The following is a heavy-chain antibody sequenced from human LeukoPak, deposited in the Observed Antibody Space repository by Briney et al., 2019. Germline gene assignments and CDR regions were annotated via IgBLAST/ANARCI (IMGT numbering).Heavy chain of an antibody. V-gene: IGHV3-30*18. D-gene: IGHD6-13*01. Sequence: GGSLRLSCAASGFTFSSYAMSWVRQAPGKGLEWVAVISYDGSNKYYGDSVKGRFTISRDNSKSTLYLQMNSLKAEDTAVYYCAKRIAATGSFDYWGQGTLVTVSS. CDR2: ISYDGSNK. J-gene: IGHJ4*02. CDR3: AKRIAATGSFDY. CDR1: GFTFSSYA.